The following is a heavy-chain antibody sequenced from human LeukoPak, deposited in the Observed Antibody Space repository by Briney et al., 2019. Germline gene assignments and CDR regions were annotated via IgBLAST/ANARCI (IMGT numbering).Heavy chain of an antibody. V-gene: IGHV3-30*18. CDR1: GFTFSSYG. CDR2: ISYHATNK. CDR3: AKGDAAPHYHSSGMDV. Sequence: GRSLRLSCAASGFTFSSYGMHWVRQAPGKGREGGAVISYHATNKYYPVSLTHRFTLPRANSKNTLYLQMTSLRAEDTAVYSCAKGDAAPHYHSSGMDVWGQGTTLTVPS. J-gene: IGHJ6*02. D-gene: IGHD6-25*01.